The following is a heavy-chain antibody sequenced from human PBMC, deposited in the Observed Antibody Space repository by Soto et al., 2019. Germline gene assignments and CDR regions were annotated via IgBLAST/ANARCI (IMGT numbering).Heavy chain of an antibody. CDR2: IIPILGIA. J-gene: IGHJ6*03. D-gene: IGHD3-10*01. CDR3: ARVALPANTRPRGWYYYYMDV. V-gene: IGHV1-69*02. Sequence: QVQLVQSGAEVKKPGSSVKVSCKASGGTFSSYTISWVRQAPGQGREWMGRIIPILGIANYAQKFQGRVRITADKSTSPAYMELSSRRSEDTAVYYCARVALPANTRPRGWYYYYMDVWGKGTTVTVSS. CDR1: GGTFSSYT.